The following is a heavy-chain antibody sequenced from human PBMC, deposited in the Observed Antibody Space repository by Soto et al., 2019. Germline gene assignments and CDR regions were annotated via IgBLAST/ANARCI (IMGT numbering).Heavy chain of an antibody. CDR3: AREGQAPYYYYGMDV. CDR2: ISGYNGNT. CDR1: GSTFTNYG. Sequence: QVQLVQSGAEVKKPGASVTVSCKASGSTFTNYGFSWVRQAPGQGLEWMGWISGYNGNTKYAEKFQNRVTMTTDTSTNTAHMELRSLRSDDTAVYYCAREGQAPYYYYGMDVWGQGTAVTVSS. V-gene: IGHV1-18*01. J-gene: IGHJ6*02.